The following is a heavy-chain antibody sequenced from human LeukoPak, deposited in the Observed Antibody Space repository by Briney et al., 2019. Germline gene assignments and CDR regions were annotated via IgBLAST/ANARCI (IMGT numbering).Heavy chain of an antibody. CDR1: GGSISSYY. CDR2: IYYSGST. D-gene: IGHD2-2*01. J-gene: IGHJ5*02. Sequence: SETLSLTCTVSGGSISSYYWSWIRQPPRKGLEWIGYIYYSGSTNYNPSLKSRVTISVDTSKNQFSLKLSSVTAADTAVYYCARLASSTSLLYWFDPWGQGTLVTVSS. CDR3: ARLASSTSLLYWFDP. V-gene: IGHV4-59*08.